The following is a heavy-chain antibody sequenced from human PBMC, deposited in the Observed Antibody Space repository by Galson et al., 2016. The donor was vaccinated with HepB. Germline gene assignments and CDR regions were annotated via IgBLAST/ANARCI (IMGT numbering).Heavy chain of an antibody. J-gene: IGHJ5*02. Sequence: ETLSLTCAVYGGSFSDYYSNWIRQPPGGGLEWIGEINHRGDTTSNSSLKRRVTISVDTSKNQFSLKLSSVTAADTAVYYCARGTVPAGRGFLTFDPWGQGTLVTVSS. CDR3: ARGTVPAGRGFLTFDP. V-gene: IGHV4-34*01. D-gene: IGHD2-2*01. CDR2: INHRGDT. CDR1: GGSFSDYY.